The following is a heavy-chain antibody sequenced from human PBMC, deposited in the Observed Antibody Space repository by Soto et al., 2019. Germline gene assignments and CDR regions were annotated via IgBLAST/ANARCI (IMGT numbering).Heavy chain of an antibody. D-gene: IGHD6-19*01. CDR1: GFTFSTYA. V-gene: IGHV3-23*01. CDR2: VSGSGGNT. CDR3: AKGRAPSGWYPPYYYGMDV. J-gene: IGHJ6*02. Sequence: VQLLESGGGLLQPGGSLRLSCAASGFTFSTYAMTWVRQAPGKGPEWVSSVSGSGGNTLYADSVKGRFTISRDNSKNTLYLPMKSLRAGDTAVYYCAKGRAPSGWYPPYYYGMDVWGQGTTVIVSS.